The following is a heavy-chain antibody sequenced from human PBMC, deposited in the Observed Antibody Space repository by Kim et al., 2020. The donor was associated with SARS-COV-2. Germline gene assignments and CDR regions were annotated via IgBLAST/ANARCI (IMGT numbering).Heavy chain of an antibody. Sequence: SETLSLTCTVSGGSISSYYWNWIRQPPGKGLEWIGYIYYSGSTNYNPSLKSRVTISVDTSKNQFSLKLSSVTAADTAVYYCARAGVKWLQFGWYFDLWGRGTLVTVSS. CDR1: GGSISSYY. V-gene: IGHV4-59*01. CDR2: IYYSGST. D-gene: IGHD5-12*01. J-gene: IGHJ2*01. CDR3: ARAGVKWLQFGWYFDL.